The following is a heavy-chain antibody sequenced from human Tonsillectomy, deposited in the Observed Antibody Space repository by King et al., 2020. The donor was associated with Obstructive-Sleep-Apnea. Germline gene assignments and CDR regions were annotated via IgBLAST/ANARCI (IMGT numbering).Heavy chain of an antibody. V-gene: IGHV3-30*18. CDR3: AKDRHGYSLIFDY. CDR2: ISYDGSNK. D-gene: IGHD3-22*01. J-gene: IGHJ4*02. CDR1: GFTFSSFG. Sequence: VQLVESGGGVVQPGRSLRLSCAASGFTFSSFGMHWVRQAPGEGLEWVAVISYDGSNKYYTDSVKGRFTISRDNSKNTLYLQMNSLRAEDTAVYYCAKDRHGYSLIFDYWGQGTLVTVSS.